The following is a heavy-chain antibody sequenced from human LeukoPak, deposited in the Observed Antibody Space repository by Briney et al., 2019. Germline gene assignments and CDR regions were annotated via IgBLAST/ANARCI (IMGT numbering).Heavy chain of an antibody. CDR1: GYTFTSYY. V-gene: IGHV1-46*01. Sequence: ASVKVSCNASGYTFTSYYMHWVRQAPGQGLEWMGIINPSGGSTSYAQKFQGRVTMTRDTSTSTVYMELSSLRPEDTAVYYCAREGYWHWFDPWGQGTLVTVSS. CDR3: AREGYWHWFDP. D-gene: IGHD6-13*01. CDR2: INPSGGST. J-gene: IGHJ5*02.